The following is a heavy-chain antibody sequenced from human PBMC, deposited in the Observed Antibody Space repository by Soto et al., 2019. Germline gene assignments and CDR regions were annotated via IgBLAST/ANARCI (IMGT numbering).Heavy chain of an antibody. D-gene: IGHD5-18*01. Sequence: QVQLQESGPGLVKPSQTLSLTCTVSGGSISSADHFWSWIRQPPGKGLESIAYMYYSGTTYYNPSLKSRITTSVDTSNNQFSLKLTSVTAADTAVYYCARGRGYGYGVDYWGQGTLVTVSA. CDR1: GGSISSADHF. V-gene: IGHV4-30-4*01. CDR3: ARGRGYGYGVDY. CDR2: MYYSGTT. J-gene: IGHJ4*02.